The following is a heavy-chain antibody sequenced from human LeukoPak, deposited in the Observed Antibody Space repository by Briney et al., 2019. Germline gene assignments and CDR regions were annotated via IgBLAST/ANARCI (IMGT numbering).Heavy chain of an antibody. J-gene: IGHJ6*03. CDR1: GFTFGDYA. D-gene: IGHD4-17*01. CDR2: IRSKAYGGTT. CDR3: TRGTTVTTGVAYYMDV. Sequence: GGSLRLSCTASGFTFGDYAMSWVRQAPGKGLEWVGFIRSKAYGGTTEYAASVKGRFTISRDDSKSIAYLQMNSLKTEDTAVYYCTRGTTVTTGVAYYMDVWGKGTTVTISS. V-gene: IGHV3-49*04.